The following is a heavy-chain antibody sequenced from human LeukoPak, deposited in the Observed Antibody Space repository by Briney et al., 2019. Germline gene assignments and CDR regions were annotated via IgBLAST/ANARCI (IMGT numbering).Heavy chain of an antibody. D-gene: IGHD6-19*01. J-gene: IGHJ3*02. CDR3: AREGIAVAGTNDAFDI. V-gene: IGHV4-34*01. CDR2: INHSGST. Sequence: SETLSLTCAVYGGSFSGYYWSWIHQPPGKGLEWIGEINHSGSTNYNPSLKSRVTISVDTSKNQFSLKLSSVTAADTAVYYCAREGIAVAGTNDAFDIWGQGTMVTVSS. CDR1: GGSFSGYY.